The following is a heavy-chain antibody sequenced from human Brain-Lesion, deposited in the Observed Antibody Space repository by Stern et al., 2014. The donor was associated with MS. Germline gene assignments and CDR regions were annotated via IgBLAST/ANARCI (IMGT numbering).Heavy chain of an antibody. D-gene: IGHD5-18*01. CDR3: ARVETPLADFYYYYGMDV. Sequence: EVQLVESGGGLVKPGGSLRLSCAASGFTFSSYTMNWVRQAPGKGLEWVSSITRGSDYIYYADSVKGRFTISRDNAKNSLYLQMNSLRAEDTALYYCARVETPLADFYYYYGMDVWGQGTTVTVSS. CDR2: ITRGSDYI. CDR1: GFTFSSYT. J-gene: IGHJ6*02. V-gene: IGHV3-21*01.